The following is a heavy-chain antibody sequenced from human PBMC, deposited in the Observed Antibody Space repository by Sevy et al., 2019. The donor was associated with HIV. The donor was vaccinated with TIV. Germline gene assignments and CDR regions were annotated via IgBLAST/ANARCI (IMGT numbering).Heavy chain of an antibody. CDR1: GFTFSSSW. CDR2: IKEAGSVK. J-gene: IGHJ4*02. D-gene: IGHD1-1*01. Sequence: GGSLRLSCAASGFTFSSSWMSWVRQTPEKGLEWVATIKEAGSVKHYLDSVKGRFTISRDNARNSLFLQMNSLRNEDTAVYYCAKNVRTAGFWGQGTLVTVSS. CDR3: AKNVRTAGF. V-gene: IGHV3-7*01.